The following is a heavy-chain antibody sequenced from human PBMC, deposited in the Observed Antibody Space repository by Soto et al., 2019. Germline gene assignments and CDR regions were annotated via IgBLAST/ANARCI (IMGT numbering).Heavy chain of an antibody. J-gene: IGHJ4*02. CDR3: AREWDYYDSSGYHTR. D-gene: IGHD3-22*01. V-gene: IGHV3-21*01. Sequence: GGPLRLSCSASGFTFRSYSMNWVRQAPGKGLEWVSSISSSSSYIYYADSVKGRFTISRDNAKNSLYLQKNSLRAEDTAVYYCAREWDYYDSSGYHTRWGQGPLVTVPS. CDR2: ISSSSSYI. CDR1: GFTFRSYS.